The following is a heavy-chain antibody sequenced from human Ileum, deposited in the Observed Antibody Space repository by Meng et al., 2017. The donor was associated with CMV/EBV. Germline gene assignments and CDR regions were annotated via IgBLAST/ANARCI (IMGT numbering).Heavy chain of an antibody. CDR2: INPNSGDT. Sequence: QVQLVESGADLEQPGASVQVSCKASGYSFTDYYIHWLRRAPGQGLEWMGWINPNSGDTNYAQTFQDRVTVTRDTSINTVYMDFRGLTSDDTAMYYCVRGANYASYRVDYWGQGTLVTVSS. J-gene: IGHJ4*02. D-gene: IGHD2-2*01. V-gene: IGHV1-2*02. CDR3: VRGANYASYRVDY. CDR1: GYSFTDYY.